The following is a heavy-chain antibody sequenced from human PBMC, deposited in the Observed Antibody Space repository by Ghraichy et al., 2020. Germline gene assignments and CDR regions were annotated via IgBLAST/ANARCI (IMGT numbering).Heavy chain of an antibody. V-gene: IGHV3-7*01. CDR2: INQDGSDD. CDR1: GFSFSSYW. Sequence: GGSLRLSCAASGFSFSSYWMTWVRQAPGKGLEWVANINQDGSDDFCVDSLKGRFTISRDNGKDSLYLQINSLRVEDTAVYYCARGAGITDALDVWGHGTRVRVSS. J-gene: IGHJ3*01. D-gene: IGHD6-25*01. CDR3: ARGAGITDALDV.